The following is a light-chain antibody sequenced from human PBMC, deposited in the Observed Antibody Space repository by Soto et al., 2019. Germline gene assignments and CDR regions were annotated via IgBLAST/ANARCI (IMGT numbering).Light chain of an antibody. CDR2: GAS. CDR1: QSISAY. Sequence: DIQMTQSPSSLSASVGDRVTITCRASQSISAYLSWFQQKPGKAPKLLIHGASRLQSGVPSRFSGSESGTDFTLTISGLQPEDFAIYYCQQTYNTPLNFGAGTKVDIK. V-gene: IGKV1-39*01. J-gene: IGKJ4*01. CDR3: QQTYNTPLN.